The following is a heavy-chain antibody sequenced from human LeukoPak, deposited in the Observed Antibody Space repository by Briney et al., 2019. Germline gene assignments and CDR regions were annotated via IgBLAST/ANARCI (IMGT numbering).Heavy chain of an antibody. CDR2: IKQDGSEK. CDR3: ARDARRWIPTDYYYYMDV. J-gene: IGHJ6*03. Sequence: GGSLRLSCAASGFTFSSYWMSWVSQDPGKGLEWVANIKQDGSEKYYVDSVKGRFTISRDNAKNSLYLQMNSLRAEDTAVYYCARDARRWIPTDYYYYMDVWGKGTTVTVSS. V-gene: IGHV3-7*01. D-gene: IGHD2-2*03. CDR1: GFTFSSYW.